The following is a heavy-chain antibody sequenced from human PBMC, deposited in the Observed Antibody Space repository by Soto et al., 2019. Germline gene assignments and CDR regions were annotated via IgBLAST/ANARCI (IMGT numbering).Heavy chain of an antibody. CDR3: ARRRSSSWYGY. D-gene: IGHD6-13*01. CDR2: IYYSGST. CDR1: GGSISSSSYD. Sequence: QLQLQESGPGLVKPSETLSLTCTVSGGSISSSSYDWGWIRQPPGKGLEWIGSIYYSGSTYYNPSLKSRVTISVDTSKNQFSRKLSSVTTADTAVYYCARRRSSSWYGYWGQGTLVTVSS. V-gene: IGHV4-39*01. J-gene: IGHJ4*02.